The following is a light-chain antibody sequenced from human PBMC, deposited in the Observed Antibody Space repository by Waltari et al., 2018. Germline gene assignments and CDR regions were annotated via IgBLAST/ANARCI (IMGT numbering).Light chain of an antibody. CDR2: DAS. CDR3: QQHSNWLT. Sequence: EIVLTQSPATLSLSPGESATLSCRASQSVSNSLVWYQQKPGQAPRLLISDASNRATGIPARFSSSGSGTDFTLTINSLEPEDFAVYYCQQHSNWLTFGGGTKVEIK. J-gene: IGKJ4*01. CDR1: QSVSNS. V-gene: IGKV3-11*01.